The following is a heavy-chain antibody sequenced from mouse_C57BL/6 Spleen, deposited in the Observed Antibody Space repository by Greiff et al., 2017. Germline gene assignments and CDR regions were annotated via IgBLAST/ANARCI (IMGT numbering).Heavy chain of an antibody. J-gene: IGHJ3*01. D-gene: IGHD1-1*01. CDR1: GFTFNTYA. V-gene: IGHV10-3*01. CDR3: VIDKDYVGGFAY. Sequence: EVQLQESGGGLVQPTGSLKLSCAASGFTFNTYAMHWVRQAPGKGLEWVARIRSKSSNYATYYADSVKDRFTISRDDSQSMLYLQMNNLKTEDTAMYYCVIDKDYVGGFAYWGQGTLVTVSA. CDR2: IRSKSSNYAT.